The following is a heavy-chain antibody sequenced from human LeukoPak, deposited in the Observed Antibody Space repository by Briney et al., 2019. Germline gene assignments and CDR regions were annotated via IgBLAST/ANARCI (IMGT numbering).Heavy chain of an antibody. J-gene: IGHJ3*02. CDR3: ARGKTSDDIVEDAFDI. V-gene: IGHV3-74*01. D-gene: IGHD2-15*01. CDR1: GFTFSTYW. CDR2: INSDGSST. Sequence: GGSLRVSCAASGFTFSTYWMHWVRQAPGKGLVWVSRINSDGSSTTYADSVKGRFTISRDNAKNTLYLQMSSLRAEDTALYYCARGKTSDDIVEDAFDIWGQGTMVAVST.